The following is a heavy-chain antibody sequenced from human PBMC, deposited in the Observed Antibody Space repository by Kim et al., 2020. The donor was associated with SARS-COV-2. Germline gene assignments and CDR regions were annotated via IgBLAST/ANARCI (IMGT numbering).Heavy chain of an antibody. Sequence: SETLYLTCTVSGGSISSSSYYWGWIRQPPGKGLEWIGSIYYSGSTYYNPSLKSRVTISVDTSKNQFSLKLSSVTAADTAVYYCASPKYFGYYDILTGSWGHYFDYWGQGTLVTVSS. V-gene: IGHV4-39*01. CDR3: ASPKYFGYYDILTGSWGHYFDY. D-gene: IGHD3-9*01. CDR2: IYYSGST. CDR1: GGSISSSSYY. J-gene: IGHJ4*02.